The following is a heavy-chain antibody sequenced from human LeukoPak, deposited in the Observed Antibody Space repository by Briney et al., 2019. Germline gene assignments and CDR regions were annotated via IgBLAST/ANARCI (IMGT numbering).Heavy chain of an antibody. J-gene: IGHJ6*02. CDR2: IIPILGIA. D-gene: IGHD5-18*01. V-gene: IGHV1-69*04. Sequence: ASVKVSCKASGGTFSSYAISWVRQAPGQGLEWMGRIIPILGIANYAQKFQGRVTITADKSTSTAYMELRSLRSDDTAVYYCARGGHGYGYAPLRYYYYGMDVWGQGTTVTVSS. CDR1: GGTFSSYA. CDR3: ARGGHGYGYAPLRYYYYGMDV.